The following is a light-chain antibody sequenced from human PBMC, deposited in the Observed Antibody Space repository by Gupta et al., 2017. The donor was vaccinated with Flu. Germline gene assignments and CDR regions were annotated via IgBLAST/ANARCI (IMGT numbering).Light chain of an antibody. CDR1: TSNFGNNS. V-gene: IGLV1-44*01. CDR2: TDN. J-gene: IGLJ1*01. Sequence: SAMTQPPSASGTPGQRVTISCSGTTSNFGNNSVTWYQQHPGASPKLLIYTDNRRPSGFPDRFSGSKSGPSASLAISGLHSDDEAEYYCAPCDDILNGLYVFGSGTKVSVL. CDR3: APCDDILNGLYV.